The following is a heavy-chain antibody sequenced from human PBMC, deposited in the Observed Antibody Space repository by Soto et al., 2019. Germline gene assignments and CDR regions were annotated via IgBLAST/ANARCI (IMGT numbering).Heavy chain of an antibody. J-gene: IGHJ4*02. Sequence: EVQLMESGGGLVQPGGSLRLSCVASGFTFNIYWMHWVRQVPGKGLIWVSRINGDGSITTYADSVLGRFTISRDNSNKTLYLEMNNLRADDTAFYYCVRGNLLNDYWGPGTLVTVSS. CDR1: GFTFNIYW. CDR3: VRGNLLNDY. V-gene: IGHV3-74*01. D-gene: IGHD1-1*01. CDR2: INGDGSIT.